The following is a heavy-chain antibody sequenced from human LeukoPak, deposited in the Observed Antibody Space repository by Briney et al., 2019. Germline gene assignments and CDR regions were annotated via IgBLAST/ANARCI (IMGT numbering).Heavy chain of an antibody. CDR1: GGSISSYY. V-gene: IGHV4-59*01. D-gene: IGHD2-15*01. Sequence: SETLSLTCTVSGGSISSYYWSWIRQPPGKGLEWIGYIYYSGSTNYNPSLKSRVTISVDTSKNQFSLKLSSVTAVDTAVYYCARDSVDFFDYWGQGTLVTVSS. CDR2: IYYSGST. J-gene: IGHJ4*02. CDR3: ARDSVDFFDY.